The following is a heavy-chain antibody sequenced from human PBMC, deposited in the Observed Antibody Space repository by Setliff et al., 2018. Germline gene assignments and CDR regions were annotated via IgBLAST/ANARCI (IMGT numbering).Heavy chain of an antibody. J-gene: IGHJ6*03. CDR2: IYTTVSANSVST. D-gene: IGHD3-3*01. V-gene: IGHV4-61*09. CDR3: ARMTGFLYTDV. CDR1: GGSISSGIYY. Sequence: TSETLSLTCTVSGGSISSGIYYWSWIRQPAGKGLEWIGQIYTTVSANSVSTNYNPSLKSRVTISVDTSKNQFSLKLSSVTASDTAAYYCARMTGFLYTDVWGKGTTVTVSS.